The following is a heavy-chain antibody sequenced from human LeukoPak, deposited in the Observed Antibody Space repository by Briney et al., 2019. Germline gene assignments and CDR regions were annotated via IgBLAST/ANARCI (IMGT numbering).Heavy chain of an antibody. J-gene: IGHJ4*02. CDR2: ISSSSSYI. CDR3: ARDRPGIAAA. Sequence: GGSLRLSCAASGFTFISYSMNWVRQAPGKGLEWVSSISSSSSYIYYADSVKGRFTISRDNAKNSLYLQMNSLRAEDTAVYYCARDRPGIAAAWGQGTLVTVSS. D-gene: IGHD6-13*01. CDR1: GFTFISYS. V-gene: IGHV3-21*01.